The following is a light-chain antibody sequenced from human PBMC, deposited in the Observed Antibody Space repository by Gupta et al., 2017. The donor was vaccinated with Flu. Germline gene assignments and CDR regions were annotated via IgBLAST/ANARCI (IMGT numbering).Light chain of an antibody. Sequence: QSVLAHPASVSWSPGQSITISCTAISSDLGAFKYVSWYQQHPDKAPKLILYEVTQRPSGISSRFSGSKSANTASLTISGLQADDEAEYYCSSYASSDTPNYVFGTGTKVTV. CDR1: SSDLGAFKY. CDR3: SSYASSDTPNYV. V-gene: IGLV2-14*01. J-gene: IGLJ1*01. CDR2: EVT.